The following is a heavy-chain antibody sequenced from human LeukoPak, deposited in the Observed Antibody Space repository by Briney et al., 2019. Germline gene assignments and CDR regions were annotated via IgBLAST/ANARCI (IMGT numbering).Heavy chain of an antibody. Sequence: GGSLRLSCAASGFTFSSYEMNWVRQAPGKGLEWVSAISGSGGSTYYADSVKGRFTISRDNSTNTLYLQMNSLRAEDTAVYYCEELGITMIGGVWGKGTTVTISS. CDR2: ISGSGGST. V-gene: IGHV3-23*01. D-gene: IGHD3-10*02. J-gene: IGHJ6*04. CDR3: EELGITMIGGV. CDR1: GFTFSSYE.